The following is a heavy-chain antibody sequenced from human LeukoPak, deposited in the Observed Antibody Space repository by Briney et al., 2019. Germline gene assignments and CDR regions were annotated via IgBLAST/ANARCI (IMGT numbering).Heavy chain of an antibody. CDR3: ARDLIAAAAASDY. V-gene: IGHV1-2*02. J-gene: IGHJ4*02. CDR1: GYSFSNYA. CDR2: INPNSGGT. D-gene: IGHD6-13*01. Sequence: ASVKVSCKASGYSFSNYAMNWVRQAPGQGLEWMGWINPNSGGTNYAQKFQGRVTMTRDTSISTAYMELSRLRSDDTAVYYRARDLIAAAAASDYWGQGTLVTVSS.